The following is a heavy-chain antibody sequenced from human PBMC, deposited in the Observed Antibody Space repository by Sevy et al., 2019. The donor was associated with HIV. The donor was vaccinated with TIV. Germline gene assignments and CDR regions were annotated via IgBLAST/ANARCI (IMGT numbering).Heavy chain of an antibody. D-gene: IGHD2-8*02. V-gene: IGHV3-53*01. J-gene: IGHJ2*01. CDR2: IYTGGST. CDR1: GFSFTSYS. CDR3: ARDHGGVQDWFFDL. Sequence: GGSLRLSCAASGFSFTSYSMNWVRQAPGKGLEWVSVIYTGGSTYYADSVEGRFTMSRDNSKNTVYLQMNSLSADDTAVYYCARDHGGVQDWFFDLWGRGTLVTVSS.